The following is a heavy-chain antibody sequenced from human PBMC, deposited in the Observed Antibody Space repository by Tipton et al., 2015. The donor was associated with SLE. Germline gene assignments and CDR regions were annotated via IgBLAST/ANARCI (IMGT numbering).Heavy chain of an antibody. CDR2: IYYSGST. V-gene: IGHV4-39*07. J-gene: IGHJ4*02. CDR3: ATWRGYDFWTGYSPSYFDY. Sequence: LRLSCTVSGGSISSSSYYWGWIRQPPGKGLEWIGSIYYSGSTYYNPSLKSRVTISVDTSKNQFSLKLSSVTAADTAVYYCATWRGYDFWTGYSPSYFDYWGQGTLVTVSS. D-gene: IGHD3-3*01. CDR1: GGSISSSSYY.